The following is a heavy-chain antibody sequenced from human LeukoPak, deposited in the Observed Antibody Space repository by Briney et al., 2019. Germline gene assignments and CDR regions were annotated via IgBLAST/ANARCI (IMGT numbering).Heavy chain of an antibody. CDR1: AYTFTSYA. CDR3: ARDNSRTHSPLDY. J-gene: IGHJ4*02. Sequence: ASVKVSCKASAYTFTSYAMNWVRQAPGQGLEWMGWINTNTGNPTYAQGFTGRFVFSLDTSVSTAYLQISSLKAEDTAVCYCARDNSRTHSPLDYWGQGTLVTVSS. CDR2: INTNTGNP. D-gene: IGHD4-23*01. V-gene: IGHV7-4-1*02.